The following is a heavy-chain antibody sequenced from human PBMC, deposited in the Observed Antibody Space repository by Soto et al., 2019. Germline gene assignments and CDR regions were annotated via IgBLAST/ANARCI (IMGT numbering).Heavy chain of an antibody. V-gene: IGHV1-3*01. CDR3: ARVPGYSYGYN. Sequence: QVQLVQSGAEVKKPGASVKVSCKASGYTFTSYAMHWVRQAPGQRLEWMGWINAGNGNTKYSQKFQGRVTITRDTCARKADMELSSFGSEDTAVYFSARVPGYSYGYNCVQGTLVTVSS. CDR1: GYTFTSYA. D-gene: IGHD5-18*01. CDR2: INAGNGNT. J-gene: IGHJ4*02.